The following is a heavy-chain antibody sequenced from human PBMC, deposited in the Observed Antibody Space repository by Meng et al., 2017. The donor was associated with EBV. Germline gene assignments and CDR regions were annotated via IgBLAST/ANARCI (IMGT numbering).Heavy chain of an antibody. V-gene: IGHV7-4-1*02. CDR3: ARDILYV. D-gene: IGHD3-9*01. Sequence: VQCVACGHEVQTPVALARVCSTDFGNTFGSYAMNGVGRAAVEGLEWMRWINNNTGNPTYDQGITGRFVFALDTSVSTEYLQISSIKAEDTAVYYCARDILYVWGQGTLVTVSS. CDR2: INNNTGNP. J-gene: IGHJ4*02. CDR1: GNTFGSYA.